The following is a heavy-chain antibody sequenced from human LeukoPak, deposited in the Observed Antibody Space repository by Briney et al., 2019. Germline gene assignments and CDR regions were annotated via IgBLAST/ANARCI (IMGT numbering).Heavy chain of an antibody. CDR2: INPGGGST. J-gene: IGHJ4*02. CDR1: GFTLTSHY. V-gene: IGHV1-46*01. D-gene: IGHD3-10*01. Sequence: ASVKVSCKASGFTLTSHYIDWVRHLPGQGFEWMGIINPGGGSTTYAQKFQRRITMTRDLAASTVYMELRRLRFEDTALYFCARYHYGRRVFDFWGQGTLVTVSS. CDR3: ARYHYGRRVFDF.